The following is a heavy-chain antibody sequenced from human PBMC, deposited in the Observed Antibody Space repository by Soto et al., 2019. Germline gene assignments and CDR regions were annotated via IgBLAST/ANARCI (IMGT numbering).Heavy chain of an antibody. CDR3: AGSAVAGPLDY. CDR1: GYTFTSYD. V-gene: IGHV1-8*01. D-gene: IGHD6-19*01. J-gene: IGHJ4*02. CDR2: MNPNSGNT. Sequence: GASVKVSCKASGYTFTSYDINWVRQATGQGLEWMGWMNPNSGNTGYAQKFQGRVTITADESTSTAYMELSSLRSEDTAVYYCAGSAVAGPLDYWGQGTLVTVSS.